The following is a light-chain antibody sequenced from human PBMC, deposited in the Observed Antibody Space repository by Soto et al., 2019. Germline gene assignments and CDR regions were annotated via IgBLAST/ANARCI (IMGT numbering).Light chain of an antibody. CDR1: QSVSSN. Sequence: EIVMTQSPGTLSVSPGERATLSCRASQSVSSNFAWYQQKPGQAPRLLIYGASTSATGIPARFSGSGSGTEFTLTISSLQSEDFAVYYCQQYNNWPPHSFGQGTKLEIK. CDR2: GAS. J-gene: IGKJ2*01. CDR3: QQYNNWPPHS. V-gene: IGKV3-15*01.